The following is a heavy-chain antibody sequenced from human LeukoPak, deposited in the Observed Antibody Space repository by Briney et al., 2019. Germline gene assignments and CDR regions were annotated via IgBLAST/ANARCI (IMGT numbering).Heavy chain of an antibody. D-gene: IGHD4-17*01. V-gene: IGHV3-23*01. CDR2: IGAEGDT. J-gene: IGHJ3*01. Sequence: PGGSLRLSCAASGFTFSTYAMSWVRQAPGKGLQWVAFIGAEGDTYYAESGKGRFTISRDNSRNTIYLHLNSLTGDDTATYYCVKSATVTTPRGRFDVWGQGTMVTVSS. CDR3: VKSATVTTPRGRFDV. CDR1: GFTFSTYA.